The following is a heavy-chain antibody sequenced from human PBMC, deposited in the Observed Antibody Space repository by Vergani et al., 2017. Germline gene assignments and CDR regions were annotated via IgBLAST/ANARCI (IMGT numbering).Heavy chain of an antibody. Sequence: VQLVESGGGVVQPGRSLRLSCAASGFTFSSYEMNWVRQAPGKGLEWVSYISSSGSTIYYADSVKGRFTIFRDNAKNSLYLQMNSLRAEDTAVYYCARDRWGFEGSSSEFDYWGQGTLVTVSS. D-gene: IGHD6-6*01. CDR1: GFTFSSYE. CDR3: ARDRWGFEGSSSEFDY. V-gene: IGHV3-48*03. CDR2: ISSSGSTI. J-gene: IGHJ4*02.